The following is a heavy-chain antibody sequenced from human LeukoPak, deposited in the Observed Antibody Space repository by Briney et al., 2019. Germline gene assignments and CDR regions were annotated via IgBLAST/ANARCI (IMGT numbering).Heavy chain of an antibody. CDR3: AMYSSAWYAVY. CDR2: IGAGGTFT. Sequence: GGSLRLSCTASGFTFSSYAMNWVRQAPGKGLEWVSGIGAGGTFTYYADSVKGTFTISRDNSKNTLYLEMNTLRVEDTAVYYCAMYSSAWYAVYWGQGALVTVSS. V-gene: IGHV3-23*01. CDR1: GFTFSSYA. D-gene: IGHD6-19*01. J-gene: IGHJ4*02.